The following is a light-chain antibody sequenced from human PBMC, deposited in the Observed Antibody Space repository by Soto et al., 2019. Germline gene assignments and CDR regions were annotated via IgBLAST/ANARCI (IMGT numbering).Light chain of an antibody. CDR1: QSVSSD. J-gene: IGKJ3*01. Sequence: DIVMTQSPATLSVSPGERATLSCRASQSVSSDLAWYQQKPGQAPRLLIYRASTRATGIPARFSGSGSGTEFTITISSLQSEDFAVYYCQQYNNWPSLTFGPGTKVDIK. CDR2: RAS. CDR3: QQYNNWPSLT. V-gene: IGKV3-15*01.